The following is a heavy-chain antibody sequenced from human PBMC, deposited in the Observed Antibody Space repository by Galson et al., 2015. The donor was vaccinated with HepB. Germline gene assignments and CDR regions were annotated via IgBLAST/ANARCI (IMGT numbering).Heavy chain of an antibody. V-gene: IGHV3-66*01. CDR3: ARDGYSSSWYVRYFDL. D-gene: IGHD6-13*01. CDR2: IYSGGST. CDR1: GFTVSSNY. J-gene: IGHJ2*01. Sequence: SLRLSCAASGFTVSSNYMSWVRQAPGKGLEWVSVIYSGGSTYYADSVKGRFTISRDNSKNTLYLQMNSLRAEDTAVYYCARDGYSSSWYVRYFDLWGRGTPVTVSS.